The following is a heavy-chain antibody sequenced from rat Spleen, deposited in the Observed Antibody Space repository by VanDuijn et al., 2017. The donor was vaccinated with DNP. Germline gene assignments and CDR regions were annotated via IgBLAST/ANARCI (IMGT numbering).Heavy chain of an antibody. CDR3: TTHGSIATISTGAMDV. J-gene: IGHJ4*01. Sequence: EVQLVESGGGFVQPGRSLKLSCAASGFTFSNYGMAWVRQAPTKGLEWVASITNSGGSIYYRDSVTGRFTISRDNAKSTLYLQMDSLRSEDTATYYCTTHGSIATISTGAMDVWGQGTSVTVSS. V-gene: IGHV5S13*01. CDR2: ITNSGGSI. D-gene: IGHD1-2*01. CDR1: GFTFSNYG.